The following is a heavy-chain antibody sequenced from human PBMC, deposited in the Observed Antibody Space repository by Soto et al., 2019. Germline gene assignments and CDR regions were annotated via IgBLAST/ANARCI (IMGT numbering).Heavy chain of an antibody. D-gene: IGHD3-3*01. CDR3: ARGKGSITIFGVVTLGDAFDI. J-gene: IGHJ3*02. CDR2: MNPNSGNT. CDR1: GYTFTSYD. Sequence: ASVKVSCKASGYTFTSYDINWVRQATGQGLEWMGWMNPNSGNTGYAQKFQGRVTMTRNTSISTAYMELSSLRSEDTAVYYCARGKGSITIFGVVTLGDAFDIWGQGTMVTVSS. V-gene: IGHV1-8*01.